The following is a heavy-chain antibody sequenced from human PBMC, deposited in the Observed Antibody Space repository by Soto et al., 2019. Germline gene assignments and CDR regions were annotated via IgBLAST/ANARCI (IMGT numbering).Heavy chain of an antibody. CDR1: GFNFTYNA. J-gene: IGHJ2*01. D-gene: IGHD3-9*01. Sequence: QEQLVESGGGVVRPGKSLRLSCEASGFNFTYNAMPWVHQAPGKGLEWVAVITFNGRKKFYARSVKGRFTISRDNSKNTLYMQINSLRTVDAAVYYCARDWLRRDDILTPSWNFNLWGQVTLGT. CDR2: ITFNGRKK. CDR3: ARDWLRRDDILTPSWNFNL. V-gene: IGHV3-30*04.